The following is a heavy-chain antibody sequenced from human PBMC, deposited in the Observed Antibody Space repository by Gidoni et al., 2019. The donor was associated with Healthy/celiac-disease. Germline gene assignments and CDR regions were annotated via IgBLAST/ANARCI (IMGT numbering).Heavy chain of an antibody. Sequence: EVQLLESGGGLVQPGGSLRLSCAASGFTFCSFARSWVRQAPGKGLEWVSAISGGGGSTYYADSVKGRFTISRDNSKNTLYLQMNSLRAEDTAVYYCAKDLYDYVWGSYRYAFDIWGQGTMVTVSS. CDR3: AKDLYDYVWGSYRYAFDI. D-gene: IGHD3-16*02. J-gene: IGHJ3*02. CDR2: ISGGGGST. V-gene: IGHV3-23*01. CDR1: GFTFCSFA.